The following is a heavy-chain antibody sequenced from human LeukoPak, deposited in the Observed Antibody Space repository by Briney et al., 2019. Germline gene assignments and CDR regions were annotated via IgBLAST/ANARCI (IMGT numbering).Heavy chain of an antibody. D-gene: IGHD3-10*01. V-gene: IGHV4-59*01. CDR3: ARGEYGYYYGSGTYFDY. CDR1: GGSISSYY. CDR2: IYYSGST. J-gene: IGHJ4*02. Sequence: PSETLSLTCTVSGGSISSYYWSWIRQPPGKGLEWIGYIYYSGSTNYNPSLKSRVTISVDTSKNQFSLKLSSVTAADTAVYYCARGEYGYYYGSGTYFDYWGQGTLVTVSS.